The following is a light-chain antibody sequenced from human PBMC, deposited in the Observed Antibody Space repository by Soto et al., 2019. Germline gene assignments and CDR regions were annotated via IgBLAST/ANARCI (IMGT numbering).Light chain of an antibody. Sequence: DIQMTQSPSTLSASVGDRVTITCRASQSISSWLAWYQQKPGKAPKLLIYKASSLESGVPSRFSVSGSGTVFTLTISSLQPDDFSTYYCQQYGTFGQGTKLEIK. CDR1: QSISSW. CDR2: KAS. V-gene: IGKV1-5*03. J-gene: IGKJ1*01. CDR3: QQYGT.